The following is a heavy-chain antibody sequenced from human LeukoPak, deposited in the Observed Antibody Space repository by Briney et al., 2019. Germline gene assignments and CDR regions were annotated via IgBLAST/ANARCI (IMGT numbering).Heavy chain of an antibody. V-gene: IGHV4-39*01. J-gene: IGHJ4*02. Sequence: PSETLSLTCTVSGGSVSSTTYFWSWIRQPPGTGLEWIASINYSWSTYYNPSLKSRVTISVDTSENQFSLKLSSVTAADQAVYYCARYVVYGSGKYYFDYWGQGTLVTVSS. CDR2: INYSWST. CDR3: ARYVVYGSGKYYFDY. CDR1: GGSVSSTTYF. D-gene: IGHD3-10*01.